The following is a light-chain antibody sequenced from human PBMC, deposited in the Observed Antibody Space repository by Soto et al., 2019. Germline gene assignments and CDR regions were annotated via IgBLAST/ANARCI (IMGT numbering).Light chain of an antibody. CDR3: AAWDDSLNAVV. CDR1: SSNIGSNT. CDR2: SNN. V-gene: IGLV1-44*01. J-gene: IGLJ2*01. Sequence: QSVLTQPPSASGTPGQRVTISCSGSSSNIGSNTVNWYQQLPGTAPKLLICSNNQRPSGVPDRFSGSKSGTSASLAISGLQSEDEADYYCAAWDDSLNAVVFGGGTKVTVL.